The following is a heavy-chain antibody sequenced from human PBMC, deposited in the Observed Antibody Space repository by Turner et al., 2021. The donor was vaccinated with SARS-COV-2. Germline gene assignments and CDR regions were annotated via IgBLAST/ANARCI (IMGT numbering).Heavy chain of an antibody. CDR1: GFTVSSNY. Sequence: VQGVASGGGLMQPGGSRRLSCAASGFTVSSNYMSWVRQAPGKGLEWVSVIYSDGSTYYAASVQGQFTISRDNSKNTLYLPMNSLRAEDTAVYYCARDREGYSDYWGQGTLVTVSS. J-gene: IGHJ4*02. CDR2: IYSDGST. V-gene: IGHV3-53*01. D-gene: IGHD1-26*01. CDR3: ARDREGYSDY.